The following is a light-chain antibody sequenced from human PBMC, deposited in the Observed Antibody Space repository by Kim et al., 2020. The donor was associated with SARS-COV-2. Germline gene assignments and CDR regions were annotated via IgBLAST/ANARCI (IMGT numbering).Light chain of an antibody. Sequence: VTISCTGSSSNIGAGYDVHWYQQLPGTAPKLPIYGNSNRPSGVPDRFSGSKSGTSASLAITGLQAEDEADYYCQSYDSSLSGSGVFGAGTKVTVL. CDR1: SSNIGAGYD. J-gene: IGLJ1*01. CDR2: GNS. CDR3: QSYDSSLSGSGV. V-gene: IGLV1-40*01.